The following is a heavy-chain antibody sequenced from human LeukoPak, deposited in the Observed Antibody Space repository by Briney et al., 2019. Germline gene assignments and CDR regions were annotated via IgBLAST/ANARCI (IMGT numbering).Heavy chain of an antibody. Sequence: GGSLRLSCAASGFTFSSYGTHWVRQAPGKGLEWVAVISYDGSNKYYADSVKGRFTISRDNSKNTLYLQMNSLRAEDTAVYYCAKGLYSSSWYVGYCYYYGMDVWGQGTTVTVSS. CDR1: GFTFSSYG. CDR2: ISYDGSNK. D-gene: IGHD6-13*01. V-gene: IGHV3-30*18. J-gene: IGHJ6*02. CDR3: AKGLYSSSWYVGYCYYYGMDV.